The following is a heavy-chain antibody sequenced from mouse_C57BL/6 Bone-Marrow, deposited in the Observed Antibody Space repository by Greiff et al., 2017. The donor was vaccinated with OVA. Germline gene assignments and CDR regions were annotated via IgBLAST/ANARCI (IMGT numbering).Heavy chain of an antibody. V-gene: IGHV1-55*01. CDR3: ARRGWDYDGGGGDD. CDR1: GYTFTSYW. D-gene: IGHD2-4*01. Sequence: VQLQQPGAELVKPGASVKMSCKASGYTFTSYWITWVKQRPGQGLEWIGDIYPGSGSTNYNEKFKSKATLTVDTSSSTAYMQLSSLTSEDSAVYYCARRGWDYDGGGGDDWGQGTSVTVSA. CDR2: IYPGSGST. J-gene: IGHJ4*01.